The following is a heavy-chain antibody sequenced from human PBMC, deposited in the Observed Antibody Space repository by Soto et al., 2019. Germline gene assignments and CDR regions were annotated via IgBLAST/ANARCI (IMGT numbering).Heavy chain of an antibody. Sequence: GGSLRLSCAVSGFTFSSYWMSWVRQAPGKGLEWVANIKQDGSEKYYVDSVNGRFTISRDNAKNSLYLQMNSLRAEDTAVYYCARDESYDILTGYYTLQRFDYWGQGSLVTVSS. CDR2: IKQDGSEK. CDR3: ARDESYDILTGYYTLQRFDY. D-gene: IGHD3-9*01. J-gene: IGHJ4*02. V-gene: IGHV3-7*01. CDR1: GFTFSSYW.